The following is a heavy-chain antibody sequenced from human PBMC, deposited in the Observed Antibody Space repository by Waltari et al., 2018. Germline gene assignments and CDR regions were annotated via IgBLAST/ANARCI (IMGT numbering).Heavy chain of an antibody. CDR2: SNHSGSI. D-gene: IGHD5-18*01. Sequence: QVQLQQWGAGLLKPSETLSLTCAVYGESFSAYYCSWIRESPGKGLEWIGESNHSGSITYNPSLGSRVTISVDTSKNQFSLNLRNVSVADTAMYFCARAARHGYRNGYPVYFDYWGQGTLVTVSS. CDR3: ARAARHGYRNGYPVYFDY. V-gene: IGHV4-34*01. CDR1: GESFSAYY. J-gene: IGHJ4*02.